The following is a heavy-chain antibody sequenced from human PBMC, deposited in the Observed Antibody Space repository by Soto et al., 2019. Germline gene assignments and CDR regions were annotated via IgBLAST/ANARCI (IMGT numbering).Heavy chain of an antibody. V-gene: IGHV5-51*03. CDR2: IYPGDSRT. CDR1: EFSFTTYW. D-gene: IGHD4-17*01. CDR3: TRDLDYGGNSEDFDI. J-gene: IGHJ3*02. Sequence: VQLVQSGAEVKKPGESLKISCKGSEFSFTTYWIAWVRQMPGEGLKWMGIIYPGDSRTTYSPSFQGQVTISADKSINTAYLQWSSLNVSDTAMYYCTRDLDYGGNSEDFDIWGQGTRVTVSS.